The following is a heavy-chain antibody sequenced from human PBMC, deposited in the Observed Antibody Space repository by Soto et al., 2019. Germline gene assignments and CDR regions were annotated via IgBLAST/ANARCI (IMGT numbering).Heavy chain of an antibody. J-gene: IGHJ4*02. CDR2: INNSGRT. CDR3: ARRDGMVFHY. CDR1: GGSISGYY. V-gene: IGHV4-59*08. D-gene: IGHD3-10*01. Sequence: SETLSLTCTVSGGSISGYYWSWIRQPPGRGLEWIGYINNSGRTNYNPSLNGRVTISVDTSKNQFSLKLASVTAADTAVYYCARRDGMVFHYWGQGTLVTVSS.